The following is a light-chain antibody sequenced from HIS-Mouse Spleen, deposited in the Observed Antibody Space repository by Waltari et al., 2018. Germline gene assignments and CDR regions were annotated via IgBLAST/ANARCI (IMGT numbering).Light chain of an antibody. CDR2: WAS. V-gene: IGKV4-1*01. Sequence: DIVMTQSPDSLAVSLGDRATINCKSSQSVLYSSNNKNYLALYQQKPGQPPKLLIYWASTRESGVPDRFSGSGSGTDFTLTISSLQAEDVAVYYCQQYYSTPLTFGGGTKVEIK. CDR3: QQYYSTPLT. CDR1: QSVLYSSNNKNY. J-gene: IGKJ4*01.